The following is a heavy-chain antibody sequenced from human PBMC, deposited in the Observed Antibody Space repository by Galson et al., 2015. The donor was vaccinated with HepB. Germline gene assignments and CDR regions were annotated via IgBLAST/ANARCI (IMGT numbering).Heavy chain of an antibody. CDR1: GGSISSISDY. V-gene: IGHV4-39*07. J-gene: IGHJ4*02. D-gene: IGHD5-12*01. CDR3: ASSLVATTYPYFDY. CDR2: IYYSGTT. Sequence: ETLSLTCTVSGGSISSISDYWDWLGQPPGKGLEGIGSIYYSGTTYYNPSLQSRVTISVDTSKNQFSLKLSSVTAADTAVYYCASSLVATTYPYFDYWGQGTLVTVSS.